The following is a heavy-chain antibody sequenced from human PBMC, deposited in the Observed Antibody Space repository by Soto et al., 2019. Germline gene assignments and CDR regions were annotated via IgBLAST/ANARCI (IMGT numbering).Heavy chain of an antibody. V-gene: IGHV5-51*01. CDR3: ARHGIAAPAPAFSDAFDI. CDR1: GYSFTSYW. D-gene: IGHD6-6*01. CDR2: IYPGDSDT. Sequence: PGDSLKISCKGSGYSFTSYWIGWVRQLPGKGLEWMGIIYPGDSDTRYSPSFQGQVTISADKSISTAYLQWSSLKASDTAMYYCARHGIAAPAPAFSDAFDIWGQGTMVTVSS. J-gene: IGHJ3*02.